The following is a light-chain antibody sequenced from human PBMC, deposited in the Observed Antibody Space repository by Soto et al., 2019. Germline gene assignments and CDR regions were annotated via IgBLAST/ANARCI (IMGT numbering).Light chain of an antibody. CDR3: QQYNSEWT. Sequence: DIQMTQSPSTLSASVGDRVTITCRASQSISSWLAWYQQNPGKAPKLLIYDASSLESGVPSRFSGSGSGTEFTLTISSLQPDDFATYYCQQYNSEWTFGQGTKVEIK. CDR1: QSISSW. CDR2: DAS. J-gene: IGKJ1*01. V-gene: IGKV1-5*01.